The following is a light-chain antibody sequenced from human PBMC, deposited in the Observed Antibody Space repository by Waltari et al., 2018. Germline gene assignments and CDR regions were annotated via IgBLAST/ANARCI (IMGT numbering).Light chain of an antibody. Sequence: DIQMTQSPSTLSASVGDRVIITCRASLGIRSWLAWYQQKPGKAPNLLVSKSSTLETGVPSRFSGSGSGTEFTLTISSLQPDDFATYYCQQYYSYPRTFGQGTKVEIK. CDR1: LGIRSW. CDR3: QQYYSYPRT. CDR2: KSS. J-gene: IGKJ1*01. V-gene: IGKV1-5*03.